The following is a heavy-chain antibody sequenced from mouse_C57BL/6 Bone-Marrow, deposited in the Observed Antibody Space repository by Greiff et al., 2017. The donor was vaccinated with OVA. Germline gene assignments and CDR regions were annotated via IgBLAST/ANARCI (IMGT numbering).Heavy chain of an antibody. Sequence: VQLKQSGAELVRPGTSVKVSCKASGYAFTNYLLEWVKQRPGQGLEWIGVINPGSGGTNYNEKFKGKATLTADKSSSTAYMQLSSLTSEDSAVYFCARVYSNSWFAYWGQGTLVTVSA. CDR3: ARVYSNSWFAY. CDR1: GYAFTNYL. CDR2: INPGSGGT. J-gene: IGHJ3*01. D-gene: IGHD2-5*01. V-gene: IGHV1-54*01.